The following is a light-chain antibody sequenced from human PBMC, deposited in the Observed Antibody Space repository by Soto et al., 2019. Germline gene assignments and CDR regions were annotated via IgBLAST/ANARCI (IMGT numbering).Light chain of an antibody. CDR1: QSVGSN. J-gene: IGKJ1*01. CDR2: GAF. Sequence: EIVMTQFPDTLSVSPGETATLSCRASQSVGSNLAWYQQRAGQAPRLLIYGAFKRATGIPPRFSASGSGTEFTLTIISLQSEDFAVYYCQQNNDWPPWTFGQGTKVDI. CDR3: QQNNDWPPWT. V-gene: IGKV3-15*01.